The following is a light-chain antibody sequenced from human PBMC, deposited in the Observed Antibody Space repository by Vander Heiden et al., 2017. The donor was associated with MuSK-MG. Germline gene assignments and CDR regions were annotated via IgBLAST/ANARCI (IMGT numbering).Light chain of an antibody. CDR1: QSISSY. CDR3: QQSYSTPLT. V-gene: IGKV1-39*01. Sequence: MTQSQSPLSASVGDRVTITCRASQSISSYLKWYQQKSGKAPKLLIYAASSLQSGVPSRFSGSESGTDFTLTISSLQPEDFATYYCQQSYSTPLTFGGETKVEIK. CDR2: AAS. J-gene: IGKJ4*01.